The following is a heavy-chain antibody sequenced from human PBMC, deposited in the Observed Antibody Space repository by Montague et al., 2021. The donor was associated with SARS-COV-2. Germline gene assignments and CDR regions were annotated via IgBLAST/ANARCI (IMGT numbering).Heavy chain of an antibody. CDR3: ARPALESYSKSWYLDY. J-gene: IGHJ4*02. CDR1: GLTFSSYA. CDR2: ISYDGSNK. D-gene: IGHD6-13*01. V-gene: IGHV3-30*04. Sequence: SLRLSCAVSGLTFSSYAMHWVRQAPGKGLKWVAVISYDGSNKYYADSVKGRFTISRDNSKNTLYLQMNSLRAEDTAVYYCARPALESYSKSWYLDYWGQGTLVTVSS.